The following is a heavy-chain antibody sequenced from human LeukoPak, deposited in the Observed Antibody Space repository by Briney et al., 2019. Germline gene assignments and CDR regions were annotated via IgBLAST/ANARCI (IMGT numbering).Heavy chain of an antibody. CDR2: IYSGGST. Sequence: GGYLRLSCAASGFTVSSNYMSWVRQAPGKGLEWVSVIYSGGSTYYADSVKGRFTISRDNSKNTLYLQMNSLRAEDTAVYYCASGSVDYYYYMDVWGKGTTVTVSS. V-gene: IGHV3-66*02. CDR3: ASGSVDYYYYMDV. J-gene: IGHJ6*03. D-gene: IGHD5/OR15-5a*01. CDR1: GFTVSSNY.